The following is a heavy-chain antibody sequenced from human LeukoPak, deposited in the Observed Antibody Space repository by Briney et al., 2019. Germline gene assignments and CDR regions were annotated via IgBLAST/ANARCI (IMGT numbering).Heavy chain of an antibody. CDR3: ATAPAAADSS. Sequence: GGSLRLSCAASGFTFVSYAMTWVRQAPGKGLEWVSAINGGGDTTYYADSVKGRFTISRDNAKNSLFLHMSSLRAEDTAVYYCATAPAAADSSWGQGTLVAVSS. V-gene: IGHV3-23*01. J-gene: IGHJ5*02. D-gene: IGHD6-13*01. CDR1: GFTFVSYA. CDR2: INGGGDTT.